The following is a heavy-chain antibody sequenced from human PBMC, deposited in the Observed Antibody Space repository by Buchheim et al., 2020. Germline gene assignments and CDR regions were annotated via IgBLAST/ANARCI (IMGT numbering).Heavy chain of an antibody. CDR1: GFTFSSYS. Sequence: EVQLVESGGGLVQPGGSLRLSCAASGFTFSSYSMNWVRQAPGKGLEWVSYISSSSSTIYYADSVKGRFTISRDNAKNSLYLQMNSLRAEDTAVYYCARDIVVVGLLPKTSYYYGMDVWGQGTT. CDR3: ARDIVVVGLLPKTSYYYGMDV. D-gene: IGHD2-2*01. CDR2: ISSSSSTI. J-gene: IGHJ6*02. V-gene: IGHV3-48*01.